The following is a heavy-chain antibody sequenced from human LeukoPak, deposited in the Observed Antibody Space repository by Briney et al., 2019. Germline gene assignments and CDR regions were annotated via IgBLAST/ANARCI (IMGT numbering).Heavy chain of an antibody. Sequence: SETLSLTCTVSAGSISSSSYYWGWIRQPPGKGLEWIGSIYYSGIIYYNPSLKSRVTISVDTSKNQFSLKLTSVTAADTAVYYCARDRIAAAGNYYYYGMDVWGQGTTVTVAS. CDR1: AGSISSSSYY. CDR3: ARDRIAAAGNYYYYGMDV. CDR2: IYYSGII. J-gene: IGHJ6*02. D-gene: IGHD6-13*01. V-gene: IGHV4-39*07.